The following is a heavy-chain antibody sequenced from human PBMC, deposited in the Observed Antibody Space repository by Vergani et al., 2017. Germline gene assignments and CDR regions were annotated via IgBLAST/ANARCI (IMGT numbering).Heavy chain of an antibody. J-gene: IGHJ6*03. V-gene: IGHV4-59*01. CDR3: ASLAMVRGVTNYYYYYMDV. CDR1: GGSISSYY. CDR2: IYYSGST. Sequence: QVQLQESGPGLVKPSETLSLTCTVSGGSISSYYWSWIRQPPGKGLEWIGYIYYSGSTNYNPSLKSRVTISVDTSKNQFSLKLSSVTAADTAVYYCASLAMVRGVTNYYYYYMDVWGKGP. D-gene: IGHD3-10*01.